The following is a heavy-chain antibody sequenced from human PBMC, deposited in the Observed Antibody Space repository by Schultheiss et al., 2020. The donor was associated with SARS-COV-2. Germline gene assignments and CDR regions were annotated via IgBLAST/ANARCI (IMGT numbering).Heavy chain of an antibody. D-gene: IGHD3-10*01. V-gene: IGHV1-69*13. CDR3: ARERDYYYGSGSTFDP. Sequence: SVKVSCKASGGTFATYTISWVRQAPGQGLEWMGGIIPIFDTRNYAQKFQGRVTITADESTSTAYMELTSLRSEDTAVYYCARERDYYYGSGSTFDPWGQGTLVTVSS. J-gene: IGHJ5*02. CDR1: GGTFATYT. CDR2: IIPIFDTR.